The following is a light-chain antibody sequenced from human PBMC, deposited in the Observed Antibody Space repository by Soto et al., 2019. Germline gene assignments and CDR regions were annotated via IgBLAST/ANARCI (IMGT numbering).Light chain of an antibody. J-gene: IGLJ2*01. CDR2: LNNDGSH. CDR3: QTWGTGFQV. CDR1: SGHSSYA. Sequence: QAVVTQSPSASASLGASVKLTCTLSSGHSSYAIAWHQKQPGKRPRYLMDLNNDGSHTKGDGIPDRFSGSSSGAERYLIISSLQSEDEADYYCQTWGTGFQVFGGGTKL. V-gene: IGLV4-69*01.